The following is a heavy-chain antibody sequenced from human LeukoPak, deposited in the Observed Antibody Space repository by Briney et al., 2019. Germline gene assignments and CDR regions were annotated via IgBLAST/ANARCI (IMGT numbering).Heavy chain of an antibody. D-gene: IGHD2-8*01. CDR2: IYYSGST. CDR1: AGSISSSSYY. J-gene: IGHJ4*02. V-gene: IGHV4-39*01. Sequence: SETLSLTCTVSAGSISSSSYYWAWIRQPPGKGLEWMGSIYYSGSTHYNPSLKSRVTISVDTSKNEFSLKLTSVTAADTAVYYCARNNTLMMYPRGGEDKGFDYWGQGTLVTVSS. CDR3: ARNNTLMMYPRGGEDKGFDY.